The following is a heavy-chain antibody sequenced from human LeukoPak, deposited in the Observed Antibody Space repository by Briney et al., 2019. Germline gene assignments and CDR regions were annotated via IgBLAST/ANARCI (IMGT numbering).Heavy chain of an antibody. J-gene: IGHJ4*02. CDR3: ARGDAFSGDH. V-gene: IGHV3-7*03. Sequence: GGSLRLSCAASGSIFSDYAMHWVRQAPGRGLEWVANTQPVGNEKFYVESVKGRFTISRDNTKDLLFLQMNDLRVEDTGVYYCARGDAFSGDHWGQGTQVTVST. CDR2: TQPVGNEK. D-gene: IGHD3-16*01. CDR1: GSIFSDYA.